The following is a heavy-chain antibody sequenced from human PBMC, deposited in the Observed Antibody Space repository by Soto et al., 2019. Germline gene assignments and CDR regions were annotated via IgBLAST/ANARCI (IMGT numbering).Heavy chain of an antibody. CDR1: GFTLNSFS. J-gene: IGHJ6*02. CDR2: ISSSRATI. D-gene: IGHD2-15*01. CDR3: VRGRSDSLMDV. Sequence: GESLKISCAGSGFTLNSFSVNWGRQAPGKGLEWVSYISSSRATIYYADSVKGRFTISRDDAKNSLYLQMNSLRDDDTAVYYCVRGRSDSLMDVWGQGTTVTVSS. V-gene: IGHV3-48*02.